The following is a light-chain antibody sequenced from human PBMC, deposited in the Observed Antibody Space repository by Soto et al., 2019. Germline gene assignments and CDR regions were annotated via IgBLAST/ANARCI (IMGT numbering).Light chain of an antibody. V-gene: IGKV1-39*01. CDR2: DVS. CDR1: QPVPRY. Sequence: DIQMTQSPSSLSASLGDRVTITCRASQPVPRYLNWYRQKPGEAPELLIYDVSSLQTGVPSRFSGGGSGTDFNLTISSLQPEDFATFHCQQTFTSPYTFGQGTKLEIK. J-gene: IGKJ2*01. CDR3: QQTFTSPYT.